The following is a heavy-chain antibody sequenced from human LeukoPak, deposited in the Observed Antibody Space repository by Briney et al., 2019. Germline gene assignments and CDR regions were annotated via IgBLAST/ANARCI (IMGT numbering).Heavy chain of an antibody. CDR1: GYTFTGYY. J-gene: IGHJ5*02. CDR3: ARDARYSSGWYRDWFDP. V-gene: IGHV1-2*02. Sequence: ASVKVSCKASGYTFTGYYMHWVRQAPGQGLEWMGWINPNSGGTNYAQKFQGRVTMTRDTSISTAYMELSRLRSDDTAVYYCARDARYSSGWYRDWFDPWGQGTLVTVSS. D-gene: IGHD6-19*01. CDR2: INPNSGGT.